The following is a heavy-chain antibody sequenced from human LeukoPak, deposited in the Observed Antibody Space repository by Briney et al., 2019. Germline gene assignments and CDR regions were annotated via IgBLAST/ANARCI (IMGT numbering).Heavy chain of an antibody. CDR3: ATGGPSGSYYRIDF. J-gene: IGHJ4*02. D-gene: IGHD3-10*01. V-gene: IGHV3-33*01. CDR2: IWYDGSDK. Sequence: PGGSLRLSCAASGFTFSSYGMHWVRQAPGKGLEWVAVIWYDGSDKYYADSVKGRFTISRDNSKNTLYVQMNSLRAEDTAVYYCATGGPSGSYYRIDFWGRGTLVTVSS. CDR1: GFTFSSYG.